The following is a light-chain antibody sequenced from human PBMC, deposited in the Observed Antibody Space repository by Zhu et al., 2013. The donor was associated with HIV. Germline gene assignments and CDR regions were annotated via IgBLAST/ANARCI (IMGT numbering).Light chain of an antibody. J-gene: IGKJ4*01. V-gene: IGKV1-39*01. CDR1: QTISNY. CDR3: QQYGNSPLT. Sequence: IQMTQSPLSLSASIGDRVTISCRASQTISNYLNWFQQKPGKAPRLLIFATSNLQSGVPSRFSGSGSGTDFTLIISSLQPEDFAVYYCQQYGNSPLTFGGGTTVEIK. CDR2: ATS.